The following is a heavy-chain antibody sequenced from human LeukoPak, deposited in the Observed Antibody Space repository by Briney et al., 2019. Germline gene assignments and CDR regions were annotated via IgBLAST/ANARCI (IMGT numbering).Heavy chain of an antibody. V-gene: IGHV5-51*01. CDR2: IYPGDSDT. CDR3: ARRWSYDILTGYNLRGDAFDI. Sequence: GESLKISCKGSGYSFTSYWIGWVRQLPGKGLEWMGIIYPGDSDTRYSPSFQGQVTISADKSISTAYLQWSSLKASDTAMYSCARRWSYDILTGYNLRGDAFDIWGQGTMVTVSS. D-gene: IGHD3-9*01. J-gene: IGHJ3*02. CDR1: GYSFTSYW.